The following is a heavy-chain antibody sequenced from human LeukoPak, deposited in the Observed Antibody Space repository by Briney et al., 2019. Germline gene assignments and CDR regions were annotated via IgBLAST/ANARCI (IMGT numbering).Heavy chain of an antibody. J-gene: IGHJ4*02. Sequence: PGGSLRLSCAASGFTFSNYGIHWVRQAPGKGLEWVTFIRSDGSNKYYADSVKGRFTISRDNSKNTLYLQMNSLRAEDTAVYYCAKSGLNRFDYWGQGTLVTVSS. CDR3: AKSGLNRFDY. CDR1: GFTFSNYG. D-gene: IGHD2-15*01. V-gene: IGHV3-30*02. CDR2: IRSDGSNK.